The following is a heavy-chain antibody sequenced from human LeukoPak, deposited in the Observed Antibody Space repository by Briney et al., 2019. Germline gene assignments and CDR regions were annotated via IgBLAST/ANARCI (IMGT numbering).Heavy chain of an antibody. CDR3: AGHQLRGLLDDN. J-gene: IGHJ4*02. CDR2: IYFSGTT. D-gene: IGHD3-10*01. CDR1: GGSITSHY. Sequence: SETLSLTCTVSGGSITSHYWSWIRQPPGKGLEWIGCIYFSGTTNYNPSLESRVTISVGTSKNQFSLNLRSVTAADTAIYYCAGHQLRGLLDDNWGQGTLVTVSS. V-gene: IGHV4-59*08.